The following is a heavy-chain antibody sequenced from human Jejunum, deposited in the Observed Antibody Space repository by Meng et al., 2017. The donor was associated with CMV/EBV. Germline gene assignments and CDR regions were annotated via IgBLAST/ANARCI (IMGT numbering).Heavy chain of an antibody. CDR2: INPNSGGT. D-gene: IGHD1/OR15-1a*01. V-gene: IGHV1-2*02. Sequence: YIFTDCFIHWVRQAPGQGLEWMGWINPNSGGTKYAQQFQGRVTMTTDTSFSTAYMELSGLRSDDTAVYYCARRSLEGLSGTRPRFDPWGQGTLVTVSS. CDR1: YIFTDCF. J-gene: IGHJ5*02. CDR3: ARRSLEGLSGTRPRFDP.